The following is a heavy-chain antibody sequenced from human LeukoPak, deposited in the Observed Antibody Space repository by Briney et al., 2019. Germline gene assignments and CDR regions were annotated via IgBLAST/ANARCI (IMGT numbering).Heavy chain of an antibody. CDR1: GYTFTSYD. CDR3: ASCDSSGSCQPY. CDR2: MNPNSGNT. D-gene: IGHD3-22*01. J-gene: IGHJ4*02. Sequence: ASVKVSCKASGYTFTSYDINWVRQATGQGLEWMGWMNPNSGNTGYAQKFQGRATVTKNTSISTAYMELSSLRSEDTAVYYCASCDSSGSCQPYWGQGTLVTVSS. V-gene: IGHV1-8*01.